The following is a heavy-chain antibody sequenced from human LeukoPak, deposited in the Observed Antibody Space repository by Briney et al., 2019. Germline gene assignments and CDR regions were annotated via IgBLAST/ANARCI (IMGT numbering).Heavy chain of an antibody. V-gene: IGHV3-53*01. CDR1: GFSVTTKY. Sequence: GGSLRLSCAASGFSVTTKYISWVRQAPGKGLEWVSVIYSGGVTYYADPVRGRFTISRDNSKNTVYLQMNSLRVEDTAVYYCASGILTGYFSFDYWGHGTLVTVSS. CDR3: ASGILTGYFSFDY. CDR2: IYSGGVT. J-gene: IGHJ4*01. D-gene: IGHD3-9*01.